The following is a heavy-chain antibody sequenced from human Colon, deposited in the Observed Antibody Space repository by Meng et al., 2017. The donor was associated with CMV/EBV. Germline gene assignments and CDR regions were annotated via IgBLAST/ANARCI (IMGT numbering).Heavy chain of an antibody. CDR2: INLWNGNI. CDR1: GYTFNKHG. CDR3: ARDLFSPGGNSCFDY. Sequence: ASVKVSCKASGYTFNKHGINWVRQAPGQGLEWMGWINLWNGNIEYAQKFQGRITLTTDESTSTVYMELRSLTSDDTAVYYCARDLFSPGGNSCFDYWGQGTVVTGSS. D-gene: IGHD3-16*01. J-gene: IGHJ4*02. V-gene: IGHV1-18*01.